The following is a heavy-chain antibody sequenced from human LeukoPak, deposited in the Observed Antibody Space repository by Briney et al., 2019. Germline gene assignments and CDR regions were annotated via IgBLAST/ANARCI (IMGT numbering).Heavy chain of an antibody. CDR1: GGSISSSSYY. V-gene: IGHV4-39*01. CDR2: IYYSGST. Sequence: SETLSLTCTVSGGSISSSSYYWGWIRQPPGKGLEWIGSIYYSGSTYYNPSLKSRVTISVDTSKNQFPLKLSSVTAADTAVYYCARLGCSSTSCYALRDFDYWGQGTLVTVST. J-gene: IGHJ4*02. D-gene: IGHD2-2*01. CDR3: ARLGCSSTSCYALRDFDY.